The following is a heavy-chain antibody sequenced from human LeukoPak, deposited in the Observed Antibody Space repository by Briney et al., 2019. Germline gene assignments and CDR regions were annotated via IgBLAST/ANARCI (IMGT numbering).Heavy chain of an antibody. CDR1: GFTFSSYA. V-gene: IGHV3-30*14. D-gene: IGHD6-13*01. J-gene: IGHJ4*02. Sequence: GGSLRLSCAASGFTFSSYAMHWVRQAPGKGLEWVAVISYDGSNKYYADSVKGRFTISRDNSKNTLYLQMNSLRAEDTAVYYCVQQQLVTNPFDYWGQGTLVTVSS. CDR3: VQQQLVTNPFDY. CDR2: ISYDGSNK.